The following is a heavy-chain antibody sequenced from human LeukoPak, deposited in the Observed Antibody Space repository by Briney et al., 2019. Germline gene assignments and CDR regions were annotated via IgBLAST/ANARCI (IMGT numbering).Heavy chain of an antibody. V-gene: IGHV3-23*01. CDR1: GFTFSNYA. J-gene: IGHJ4*02. D-gene: IGHD1-7*01. Sequence: PGGSLRLSCAASGFTFSNYAMNWVRQAPGKGLEWVSALSGNGAKTYYADSVKGRFTISRDNSGNTLYLQMNRLRAEDTAIYFCAKDLNYAFDYWGQGALVTVSS. CDR2: LSGNGAKT. CDR3: AKDLNYAFDY.